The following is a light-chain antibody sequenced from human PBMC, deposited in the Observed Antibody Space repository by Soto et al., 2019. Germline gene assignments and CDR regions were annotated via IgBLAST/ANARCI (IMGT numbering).Light chain of an antibody. CDR3: QQDNNWPET. V-gene: IGKV3-15*01. CDR2: GAS. Sequence: EIVMTQSPSTLSVSPGERATLSCRASQSVSSYLAWYQQKPGQAPRLLIYGASTRATGIPVRFSGSGSGTEFTLTISSLQSEDFGVYYCQQDNNWPETFGQGTKLEIK. CDR1: QSVSSY. J-gene: IGKJ2*01.